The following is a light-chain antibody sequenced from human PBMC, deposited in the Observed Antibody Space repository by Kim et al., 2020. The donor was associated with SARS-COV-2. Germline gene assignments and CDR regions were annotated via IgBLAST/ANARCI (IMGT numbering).Light chain of an antibody. J-gene: IGKJ2*02. CDR3: QQSYSMPWT. CDR1: QSVNTY. CDR2: CAT. Sequence: SASVRGRVTLTLRASQSVNTYVKWFQQRPGTAPMLLIYCATTLQTGVSARFSGTGCGTEFTLSISSLQPEDCATYYCQQSYSMPWTFGLGTKLEI. V-gene: IGKV1-39*01.